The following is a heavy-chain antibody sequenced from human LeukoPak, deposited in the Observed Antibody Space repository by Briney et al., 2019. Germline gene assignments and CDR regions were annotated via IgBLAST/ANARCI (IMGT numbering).Heavy chain of an antibody. CDR2: INPNSGGT. D-gene: IGHD3-22*01. J-gene: IGHJ4*02. CDR3: ARAGYYYDSSGYPSLFGY. CDR1: GYTFTGYY. Sequence: ASVKVSCKASGYTFTGYYMHWVRQAPGQGLEWMGRINPNSGGTNYAQKFQGRVTMTRDTSISTAYMELSRLRSDDTAVYYCARAGYYYDSSGYPSLFGYWGQGTLVTVSS. V-gene: IGHV1-2*06.